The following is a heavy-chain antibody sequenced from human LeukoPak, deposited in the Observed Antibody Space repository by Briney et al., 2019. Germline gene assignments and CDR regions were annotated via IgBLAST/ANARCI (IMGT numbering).Heavy chain of an antibody. V-gene: IGHV1-69*02. CDR2: IIPILGIA. CDR1: GGTFSSYT. J-gene: IGHJ6*03. Sequence: SVKVSCKASGGTFSSYTISWVRQAPGQGLEWMGMIIPILGIANYAQKFQGRVTITADKSTSTAYMELSSLRSEDTAVYYCARLGSYGSGRTPFYYYYMDVWGKGTTVTVSS. D-gene: IGHD3-10*01. CDR3: ARLGSYGSGRTPFYYYYMDV.